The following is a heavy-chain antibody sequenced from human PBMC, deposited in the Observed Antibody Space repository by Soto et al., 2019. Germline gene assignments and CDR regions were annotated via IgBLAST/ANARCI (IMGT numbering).Heavy chain of an antibody. CDR2: IIPIFDIT. Sequence: SVKVSCKASGGTFRSYSISWVRQAPGQGLEWMGGIIPIFDITNYAQRFQGRVTITADESTSTAYMELSSLGSDDTAVYYCARPDEGGYSSNHHYYYALDVWGQGTTVTVSS. CDR1: GGTFRSYS. V-gene: IGHV1-69*13. CDR3: ARPDEGGYSSNHHYYYALDV. D-gene: IGHD3-22*01. J-gene: IGHJ6*02.